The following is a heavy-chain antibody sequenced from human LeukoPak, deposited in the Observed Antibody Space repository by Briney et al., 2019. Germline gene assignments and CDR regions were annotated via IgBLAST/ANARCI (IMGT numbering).Heavy chain of an antibody. J-gene: IGHJ4*02. CDR1: GGSISSYY. D-gene: IGHD3-3*01. V-gene: IGHV4-4*09. Sequence: PSETLSLTCTVSGGSISSYYWSWIRQPPGKGLEWIGYIYTSGSTNYNPSLKSRVTISVDTSKNQFSLKLTSVTAADTAVYYCARMGLLEWLLFDYWGQGTLVTVSS. CDR2: IYTSGST. CDR3: ARMGLLEWLLFDY.